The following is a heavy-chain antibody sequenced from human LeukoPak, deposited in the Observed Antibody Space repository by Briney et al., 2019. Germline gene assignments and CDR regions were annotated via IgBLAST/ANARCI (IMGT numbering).Heavy chain of an antibody. D-gene: IGHD4-11*01. Sequence: PGGSLRLSCAASGFTFSSYAVSWVRQAPGKGLEWVSAISGSGGSTYYADSVKGRFTISRDNSKNTLYLQMNSLRAEDTAVYYCATDGSNYGVASYYYYGMDVWGQGTTVTVSS. J-gene: IGHJ6*02. CDR3: ATDGSNYGVASYYYYGMDV. CDR2: ISGSGGST. V-gene: IGHV3-23*01. CDR1: GFTFSSYA.